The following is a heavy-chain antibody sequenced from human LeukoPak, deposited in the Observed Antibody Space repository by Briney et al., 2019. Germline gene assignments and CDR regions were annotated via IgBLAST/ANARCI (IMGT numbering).Heavy chain of an antibody. CDR3: PRVTGGSRFDFDY. Sequence: PGRSLTLSCTVSGFTLGDYAISWFRQAPGQGQEWVGFIRSKAYGGTTEYAASVNGRFTISRDDSKSIAYQQMNSPKTEDIAVYYCPRVTGGSRFDFDYWGQRPLLTVPT. D-gene: IGHD1-26*01. V-gene: IGHV3-49*03. CDR2: IRSKAYGGTT. CDR1: GFTLGDYA. J-gene: IGHJ4*02.